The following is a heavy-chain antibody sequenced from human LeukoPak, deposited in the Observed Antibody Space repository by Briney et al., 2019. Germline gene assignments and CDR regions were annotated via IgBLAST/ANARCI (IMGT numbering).Heavy chain of an antibody. V-gene: IGHV1-18*04. CDR2: ISAYNGNT. CDR1: DYTFSSYG. Sequence: ASVKVSCKASDYTFSSYGISWVRQAPGQGLEWMGWISAYNGNTNYAQKLQGTVTMTTDTSTSTAYMELRSLRFDDTAVYYCARARAGSSYYYGMDVWGQGTTVTVSS. J-gene: IGHJ6*02. CDR3: ARARAGSSYYYGMDV. D-gene: IGHD3-10*01.